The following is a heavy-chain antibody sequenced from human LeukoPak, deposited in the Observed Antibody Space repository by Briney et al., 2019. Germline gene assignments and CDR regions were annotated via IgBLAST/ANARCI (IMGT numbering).Heavy chain of an antibody. CDR1: GGSISSSNW. J-gene: IGHJ4*02. V-gene: IGHV4-4*02. D-gene: IGHD3-10*01. CDR3: ARLNQLLLWFGEFSPHFDY. CDR2: IYYSGST. Sequence: PSETLSLTCAVSGGSISSSNWWSWVRQPPGKGLEWIGEIYYSGSTYYNPSLKSRVTISVDTSKNQFSLKLSSVTAADTAVYYCARLNQLLLWFGEFSPHFDYWGQGTLVTVSS.